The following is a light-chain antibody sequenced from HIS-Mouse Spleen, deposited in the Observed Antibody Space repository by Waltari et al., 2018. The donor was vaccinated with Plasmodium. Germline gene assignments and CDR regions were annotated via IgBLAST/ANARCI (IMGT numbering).Light chain of an antibody. CDR1: SRDVGSYNL. CDR3: CSYAGSSTYV. CDR2: EGS. Sequence: QSALTQPASVSGSPGHSITISCTGPSRDVGSYNLVPWYQQHPGKAPKIMIYEGSKRPSGVSNRFSGSKSGNTASLTISGLQAEDEADYYCCSYAGSSTYVFGTGTKVTVL. V-gene: IGLV2-23*01. J-gene: IGLJ1*01.